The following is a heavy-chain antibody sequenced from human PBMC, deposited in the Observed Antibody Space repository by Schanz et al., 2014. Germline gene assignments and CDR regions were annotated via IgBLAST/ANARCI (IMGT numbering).Heavy chain of an antibody. CDR1: GYTFTGHH. D-gene: IGHD3-3*01. CDR3: ARDDRLLEWSHLDY. Sequence: QVQLVQSGAEVKKPGASVKVSCKASGYTFTGHHMHWVRQAPGQGLEWMGWITKSGDRNYAQKFKRRVNMPRDTSMSTDYMELSRLTSADTAIYYCARDDRLLEWSHLDYWGQGTLVTVSS. J-gene: IGHJ4*02. CDR2: ITKSGDR. V-gene: IGHV1-2*02.